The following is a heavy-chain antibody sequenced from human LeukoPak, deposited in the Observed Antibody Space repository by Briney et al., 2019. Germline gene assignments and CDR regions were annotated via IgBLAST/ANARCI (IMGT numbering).Heavy chain of an antibody. V-gene: IGHV1-8*01. Sequence: ASVKVSCKASGYTFTSYDINWVRQATGQGLEWMGWMNPNSGNTGYAQKFQGRVTMTRNTSISTAYMGLSSLRSEDTAVYYCARSVSSGYFLRYYYYYMDVWGKGTTVTVSS. D-gene: IGHD3-22*01. CDR3: ARSVSSGYFLRYYYYYMDV. J-gene: IGHJ6*03. CDR2: MNPNSGNT. CDR1: GYTFTSYD.